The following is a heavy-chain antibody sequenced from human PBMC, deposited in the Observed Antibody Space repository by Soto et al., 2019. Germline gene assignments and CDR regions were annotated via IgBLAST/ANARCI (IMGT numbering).Heavy chain of an antibody. J-gene: IGHJ3*02. CDR3: AIDRIAARHDAFDI. Sequence: GGSLRLSCAASGFTFSSYSMNWVRQAPGKGLEWVSSISSSSSYIYYADSVKGRFTISRDNAKNSLYLQMNSLRAEDTAVYYCAIDRIAARHDAFDIWGQGTMVTVSS. D-gene: IGHD6-6*01. CDR2: ISSSSSYI. V-gene: IGHV3-21*01. CDR1: GFTFSSYS.